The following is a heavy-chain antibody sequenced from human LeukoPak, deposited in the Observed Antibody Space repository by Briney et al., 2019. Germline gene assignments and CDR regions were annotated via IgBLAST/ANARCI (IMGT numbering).Heavy chain of an antibody. D-gene: IGHD4-11*01. V-gene: IGHV3-48*01. Sequence: PGGSLRLSCAASGFTFSSYSMNWVRQAPGKGLEWVSYISSSSSTIYYADSVKGRFTISRDNAKNSLYLQMNSLRAEDTAVYYCARVPFYESYGNYAFDYWGQGTLVTVSS. CDR1: GFTFSSYS. CDR2: ISSSSSTI. J-gene: IGHJ4*02. CDR3: ARVPFYESYGNYAFDY.